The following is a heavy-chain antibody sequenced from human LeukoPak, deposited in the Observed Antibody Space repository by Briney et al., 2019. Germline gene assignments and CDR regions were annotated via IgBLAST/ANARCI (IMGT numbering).Heavy chain of an antibody. Sequence: SETLSLTCTVSGGSISSSYYYWGWIRQPPGKGLEWIGSIYYSGSTYYNPSLKSRVTISVDTSKNQFSLQLSSVTAADTAVYYCAREYTNSSPHFDYWGQGTLVTVSS. CDR2: IYYSGST. D-gene: IGHD2-2*02. V-gene: IGHV4-39*07. CDR1: GGSISSSYYY. J-gene: IGHJ4*02. CDR3: AREYTNSSPHFDY.